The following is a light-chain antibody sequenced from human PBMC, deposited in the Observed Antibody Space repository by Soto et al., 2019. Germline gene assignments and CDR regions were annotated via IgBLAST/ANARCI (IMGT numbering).Light chain of an antibody. V-gene: IGKV2-30*01. CDR1: ESPVITDGDTL. CDR2: RVS. CDR3: MQGARWPYT. Sequence: IVLTQSPLSLPVTLGQPASISCRSSESPVITDGDTLLNWFQQRPGHSPRRLIYRVSNRDFGVPDKFSGSGSGTEFTLKISSVEAEDVAIYYCMQGARWPYTFGQGTKLEI. J-gene: IGKJ2*01.